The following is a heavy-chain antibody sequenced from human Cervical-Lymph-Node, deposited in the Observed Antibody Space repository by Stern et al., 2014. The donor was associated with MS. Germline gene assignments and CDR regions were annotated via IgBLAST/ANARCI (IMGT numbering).Heavy chain of an antibody. CDR2: IIPLIGTT. V-gene: IGHV1-69*01. D-gene: IGHD4-11*01. CDR3: AREWNDYRFDY. CDR1: GDTFSSYA. Sequence: VQLVESGAEVKKPGSSVKVSCKASGDTFSSYAISWVRQAPGQGLEWMGGIIPLIGTTNYAQKFQGRVTITADDSTSTVYMELSSLRSEDTAVYYCAREWNDYRFDYWGQGTLVTVSS. J-gene: IGHJ4*02.